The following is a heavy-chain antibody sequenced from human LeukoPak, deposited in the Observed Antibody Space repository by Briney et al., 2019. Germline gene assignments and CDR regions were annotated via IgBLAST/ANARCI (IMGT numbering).Heavy chain of an antibody. CDR3: TSVSRSSGFDN. CDR1: GFTFSSYS. D-gene: IGHD6-6*01. V-gene: IGHV3-21*04. CDR2: ISSSSSYI. J-gene: IGHJ4*02. Sequence: GGSLRLSCAASGFTFSSYSMNWVRQAPGKGLEWVSSISSSSSYIYYADSVKGRFTISRDNAKNSLYLQMNSLKTDDTAVYYCTSVSRSSGFDNWGQGTLVTVSS.